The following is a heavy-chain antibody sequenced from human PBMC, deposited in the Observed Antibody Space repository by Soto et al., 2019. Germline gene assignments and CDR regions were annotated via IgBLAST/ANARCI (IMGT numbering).Heavy chain of an antibody. J-gene: IGHJ4*02. D-gene: IGHD2-2*01. CDR3: ARAKLCNTLSCPHSFDT. Sequence: QVQLQESGLGLVNASGTLSLTCGVSGGSINTNNWWSWLRQPPGQGLEWIAEVYHSGSSNYNPSLKSRLSISVDTSKNQFSLRLTSVTAADSAVYYCARAKLCNTLSCPHSFDTWGQGTLVSVSS. V-gene: IGHV4-4*02. CDR1: GGSINTNNW. CDR2: VYHSGSS.